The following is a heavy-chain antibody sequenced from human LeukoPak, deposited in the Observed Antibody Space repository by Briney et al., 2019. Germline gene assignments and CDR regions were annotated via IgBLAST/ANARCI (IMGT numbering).Heavy chain of an antibody. V-gene: IGHV1-2*02. CDR1: GYTFTVNY. CDR2: INPNSGGT. CDR3: AREDSGSDE. D-gene: IGHD5-12*01. J-gene: IGHJ4*02. Sequence: ASVKLSFNSSGYTFTVNYMHLVRQPPGQGLEWMGWINPNSGGTNYAQKFQGRVTMTRDTSISTAYMELSRLRSDDTAVYYCAREDSGSDEWGQKTLVTVSS.